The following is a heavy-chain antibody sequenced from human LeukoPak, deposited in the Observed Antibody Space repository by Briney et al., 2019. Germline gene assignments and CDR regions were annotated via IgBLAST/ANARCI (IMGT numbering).Heavy chain of an antibody. V-gene: IGHV4-31*03. Sequence: PSETLSLTCTVSGDSINSAAYYWSWIRQHPGKGLEWIGYIYYSGSTSYNPSLQSRVTISIDTSKNQFSLKLSSVTAADTAVYYCARDNDFWSGYCSFDFWGRGTLVTVSS. CDR1: GDSINSAAYY. CDR3: ARDNDFWSGYCSFDF. J-gene: IGHJ4*02. CDR2: IYYSGST. D-gene: IGHD3-3*01.